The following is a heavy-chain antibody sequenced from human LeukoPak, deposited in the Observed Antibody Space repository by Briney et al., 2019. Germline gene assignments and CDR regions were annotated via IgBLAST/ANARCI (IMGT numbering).Heavy chain of an antibody. CDR2: INAGNGNT. CDR1: GYTFTNYA. Sequence: ASVKVSCKASGYTFTNYAMHWVRQAPGQRLEWMGWINAGNGNTKYSQKFQGRVTITRDTSASTAYMELSSLRSEDTAVYYCAREYSNYTSYGMDVWGQGTTVTVSS. J-gene: IGHJ6*02. D-gene: IGHD4-11*01. CDR3: AREYSNYTSYGMDV. V-gene: IGHV1-3*01.